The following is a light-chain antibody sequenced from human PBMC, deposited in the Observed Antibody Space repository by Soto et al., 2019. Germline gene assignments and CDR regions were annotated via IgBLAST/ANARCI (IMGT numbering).Light chain of an antibody. J-gene: IGKJ2*01. V-gene: IGKV1-39*01. CDR3: QHSYTAPPFT. Sequence: DIQMTQSPSSLSASVGASVTITCRASQNIYNYLNWYQQKPGKAPRLLIYAASTLHSGVPSRFTGSGYGTDFNLTINGLQPEDFATYYCQHSYTAPPFTFCQGNRLEI. CDR1: QNIYNY. CDR2: AAS.